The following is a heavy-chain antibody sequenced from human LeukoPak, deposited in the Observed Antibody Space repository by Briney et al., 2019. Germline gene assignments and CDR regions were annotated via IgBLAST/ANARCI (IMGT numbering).Heavy chain of an antibody. CDR3: ARVPIAYCGGDCPRDAFDI. CDR1: GGSISSYY. Sequence: SETLSLTCTASGGSISSYYWSWIRQPPGKGLEWIGYIYYSGSTNYNPSLKSRVTISVDTSKNQFSLKLSSVTAADTAVYYCARVPIAYCGGDCPRDAFDIWGQGTMVTVSS. D-gene: IGHD2-21*01. CDR2: IYYSGST. V-gene: IGHV4-59*01. J-gene: IGHJ3*02.